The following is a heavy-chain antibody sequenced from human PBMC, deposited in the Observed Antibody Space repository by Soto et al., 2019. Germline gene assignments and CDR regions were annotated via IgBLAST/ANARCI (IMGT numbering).Heavy chain of an antibody. CDR2: IYYSGST. V-gene: IGHV4-39*01. CDR1: GGSISSSGYY. J-gene: IGHJ5*02. D-gene: IGHD1-1*01. CDR3: ATSPGNSIINWFDP. Sequence: SETLSLTCTVSGGSISSSGYYWGWIRQPPGKGLEWIGSIYYSGSTYYSPSLKSRVALSVDTSKNQFSLKLSSVTAADTAVYYCATSPGNSIINWFDPWGQGTLVTVSS.